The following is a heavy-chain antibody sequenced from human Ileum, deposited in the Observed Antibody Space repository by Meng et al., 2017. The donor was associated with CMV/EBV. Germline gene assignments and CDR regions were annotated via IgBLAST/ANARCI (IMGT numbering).Heavy chain of an antibody. CDR2: FSTSSSYI. V-gene: IGHV3-21*01. D-gene: IGHD1-26*01. Sequence: GGSLRLSCAASGFTFSNNSMTWVSQVPGKGLEWGSSFSTSSSYIFYADSVKGGFTISRANAKNAMYLQMNSLRAEDTAVYYCTKDQDKSGSYYIDSWGQGTLVTVSS. CDR3: TKDQDKSGSYYIDS. CDR1: GFTFSNNS. J-gene: IGHJ4*02.